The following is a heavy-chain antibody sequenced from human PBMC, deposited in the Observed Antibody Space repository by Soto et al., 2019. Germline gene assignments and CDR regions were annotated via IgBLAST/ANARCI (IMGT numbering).Heavy chain of an antibody. V-gene: IGHV1-69*08. Sequence: QVQLVQSGAEVKKPGSSVKVSCKASGGTFSSYTIYWVRQAPGQGLEWMGRIIPILGIANYAQKFQGRVTLTPXKSTSTAYMELSRLRSEDTAVYYCARDRGDYGDFNWGQGTLVTVSS. CDR3: ARDRGDYGDFN. CDR1: GGTFSSYT. CDR2: IIPILGIA. D-gene: IGHD4-17*01. J-gene: IGHJ4*02.